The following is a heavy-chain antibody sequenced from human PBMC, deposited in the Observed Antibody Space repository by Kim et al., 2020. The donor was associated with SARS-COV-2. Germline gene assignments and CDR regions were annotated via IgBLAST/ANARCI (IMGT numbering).Heavy chain of an antibody. Sequence: GGSLRLSCAASGFTFSSYGMHWVRQAPGKGLEWVAVISYDGSNKYYADSVKGRFTISRDNSKNTLYLQMNSLRAEDTAVYYCAKDIWDSIGFGELFTNPIDYWGQGTLVTVSS. V-gene: IGHV3-30*18. CDR3: AKDIWDSIGFGELFTNPIDY. J-gene: IGHJ4*02. D-gene: IGHD3-10*01. CDR1: GFTFSSYG. CDR2: ISYDGSNK.